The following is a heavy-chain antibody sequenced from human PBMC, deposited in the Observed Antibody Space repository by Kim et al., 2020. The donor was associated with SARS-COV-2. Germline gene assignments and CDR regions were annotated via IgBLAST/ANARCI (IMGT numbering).Heavy chain of an antibody. CDR3: AREEPGGSHSSNY. D-gene: IGHD1-26*01. Sequence: SEASVKGRFTISRDNAKNSLYLQMNSRRAEDTAVYYCAREEPGGSHSSNYWGQGTLVTVSS. J-gene: IGHJ4*02. V-gene: IGHV3-21*01.